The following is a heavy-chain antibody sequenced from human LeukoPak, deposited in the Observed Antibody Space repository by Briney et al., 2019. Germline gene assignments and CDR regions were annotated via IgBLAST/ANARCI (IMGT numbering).Heavy chain of an antibody. CDR2: ISYDGSNK. CDR1: GFTVSSNY. Sequence: GGSLRLSCAASGFTVSSNYMSWVRQAPGKGLEWVAVISYDGSNKYYADSVKGRFTISRDNSKNTLYLQMNSLRAEDTAVYYCAREVFTVTTLDIWGQGTMVTVSS. CDR3: AREVFTVTTLDI. D-gene: IGHD4-17*01. J-gene: IGHJ3*02. V-gene: IGHV3-30*03.